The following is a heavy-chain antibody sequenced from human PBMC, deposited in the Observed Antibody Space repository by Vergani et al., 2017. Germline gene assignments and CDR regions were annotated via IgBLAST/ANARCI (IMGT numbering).Heavy chain of an antibody. CDR3: ARRVYDTSGYYLRSDAFDI. CDR2: IYPGDSDT. J-gene: IGHJ3*02. V-gene: IGHV5-51*01. Sequence: EVQLVQSGAEVKKPGESLKISCTGSGYSFITYWIGWVRQMPGKGLEWMGIIYPGDSDTRYSPSFQGQVTISADKSIRTAYLQWSSLKASDTAMYYCARRVYDTSGYYLRSDAFDIWGQGTMVTVSS. D-gene: IGHD3-22*01. CDR1: GYSFITYW.